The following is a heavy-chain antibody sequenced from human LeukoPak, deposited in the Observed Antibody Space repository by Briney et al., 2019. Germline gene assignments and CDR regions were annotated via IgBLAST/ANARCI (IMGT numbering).Heavy chain of an antibody. CDR2: IYYNGIT. CDR3: ARHRPRRILRYFDWLLPWDAFDI. CDR1: GGSISSYY. V-gene: IGHV4-59*01. Sequence: PSETLSLTCTVSGGSISSYYWSWIRQPPGKGLEWIGYIYYNGITNYNPSLKSRVTMSVDTSKNQFSLKLSSVTAADTAVYYCARHRPRRILRYFDWLLPWDAFDIWGQGTMVTVSS. J-gene: IGHJ3*02. D-gene: IGHD3-9*01.